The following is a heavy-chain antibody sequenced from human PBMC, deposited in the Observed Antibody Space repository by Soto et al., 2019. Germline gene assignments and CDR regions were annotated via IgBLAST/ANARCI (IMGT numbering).Heavy chain of an antibody. CDR1: GYTFTSYG. D-gene: IGHD3-9*01. V-gene: IGHV1-18*01. CDR2: ISAYNGNT. CDR3: ARDRAVGDILTGYYKGDAFDI. J-gene: IGHJ3*02. Sequence: QVQLVQSGAEVKKPGASVKVSCKASGYTFTSYGISWVRQAPGQGLEWMGWISAYNGNTNYAQKLQGRVTMTTDTATSTAYMELRSLRSDDTAVYYCARDRAVGDILTGYYKGDAFDIWGQGTMVTVSS.